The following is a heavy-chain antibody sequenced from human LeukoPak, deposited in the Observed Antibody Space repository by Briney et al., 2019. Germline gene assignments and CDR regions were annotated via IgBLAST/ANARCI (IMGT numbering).Heavy chain of an antibody. V-gene: IGHV1-69*13. CDR2: IIPIFCTV. D-gene: IGHD5-12*01. Sequence: SVKFSCKASGGTFSSYASSWGRQAPGQGLEGMGGIIPIFCTVNYAHKLQGKVTVTADESTTTAYMELSSLRSEDTAVYYCARDIWESGYAPKGAYYYYMDVWGKGTTVTVSS. CDR3: ARDIWESGYAPKGAYYYYMDV. CDR1: GGTFSSYA. J-gene: IGHJ6*03.